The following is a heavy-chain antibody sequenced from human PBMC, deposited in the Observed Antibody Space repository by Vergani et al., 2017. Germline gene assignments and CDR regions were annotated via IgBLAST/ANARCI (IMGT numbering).Heavy chain of an antibody. V-gene: IGHV4-61*02. D-gene: IGHD2-2*01. Sequence: QVQLQESGPGLVKPSQTLSLTCTVSGGSISSGSYYWSWIRQPAGKGLEWIGRIYTSGSTNYNPSLKSRVTISVDTSKNQFSLKLSSVTAADTAVYYCAGVGRDIVVVPAAKYYYYGMDVWGQGP. CDR2: IYTSGST. CDR3: AGVGRDIVVVPAAKYYYYGMDV. J-gene: IGHJ6*02. CDR1: GGSISSGSYY.